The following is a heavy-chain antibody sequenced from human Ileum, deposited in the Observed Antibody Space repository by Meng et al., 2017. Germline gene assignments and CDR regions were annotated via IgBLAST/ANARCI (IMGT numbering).Heavy chain of an antibody. V-gene: IGHV1-69*13. CDR3: ARGSGSYFLFDY. J-gene: IGHJ4*02. Sequence: SVKVSCKASGGTFSSYAISWVRQAPGQGLEWMGGIIPIFGTANYAQKFQGRVTITADESTSTAYMELGSLRSEDTAVYYCARGSGSYFLFDYWGQGTLVTVSS. CDR1: GGTFSSYA. D-gene: IGHD1-26*01. CDR2: IIPIFGTA.